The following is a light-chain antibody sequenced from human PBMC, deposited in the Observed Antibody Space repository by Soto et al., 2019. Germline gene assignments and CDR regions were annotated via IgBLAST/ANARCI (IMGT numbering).Light chain of an antibody. J-gene: IGLJ1*01. Sequence: QSVLTQPASVSGSPGQSITISCTGTSSDVGGYNYDSWYQQHPGKAPKLIIYEVSNRPTGVSNRFSGSKSGHTASLTISGLQSEDEADYFCTSYTSSSTLDVFGTGTKVTVL. V-gene: IGLV2-14*01. CDR3: TSYTSSSTLDV. CDR2: EVS. CDR1: SSDVGGYNY.